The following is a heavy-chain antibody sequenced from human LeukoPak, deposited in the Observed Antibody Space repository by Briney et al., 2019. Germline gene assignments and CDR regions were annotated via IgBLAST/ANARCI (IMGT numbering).Heavy chain of an antibody. CDR2: VDYTGIT. D-gene: IGHD1-26*01. Sequence: SETLSLTCTVSGGSISSSGYYWGWIRQPPGKGLEWIGSVDYTGITSHSPSHKSRVTISVDTSKNQFSLKVSSVSAADTGVYYCVRDFGGSYYLGAFDIWGQGTMVTVSS. CDR3: VRDFGGSYYLGAFDI. V-gene: IGHV4-39*02. CDR1: GGSISSSGYY. J-gene: IGHJ3*02.